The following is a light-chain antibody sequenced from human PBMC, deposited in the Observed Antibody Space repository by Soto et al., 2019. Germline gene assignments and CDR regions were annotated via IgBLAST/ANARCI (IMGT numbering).Light chain of an antibody. Sequence: DIVMTQSPDSLAVSLGERATINCKSSQSLLYSSNNKTCLAWYQQKPGQPPKLLVYWASTRESGVPDRFSGSGSGTDFTLTINSLQAADVAVYYCQQYYSTPLTFGGGTKVEIK. J-gene: IGKJ4*01. CDR2: WAS. CDR1: QSLLYSSNNKTC. CDR3: QQYYSTPLT. V-gene: IGKV4-1*01.